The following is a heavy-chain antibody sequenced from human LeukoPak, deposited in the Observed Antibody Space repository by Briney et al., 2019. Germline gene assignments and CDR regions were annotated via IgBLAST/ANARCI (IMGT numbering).Heavy chain of an antibody. J-gene: IGHJ4*02. V-gene: IGHV3-49*04. CDR1: GFTFGDYG. CDR3: TADQSF. Sequence: GESLKISCRTSGFTFGDYGMSWVRQAPGKGLEWVGFIGGKAYGGRAEYAASMKGRFSISRDDSKSIAYLQMNSLKSEDTAVYYCTADQSFWGQGTLVTVSS. CDR2: IGGKAYGGRA.